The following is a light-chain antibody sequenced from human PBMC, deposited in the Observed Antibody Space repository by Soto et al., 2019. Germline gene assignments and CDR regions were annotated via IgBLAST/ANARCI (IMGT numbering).Light chain of an antibody. J-gene: IGKJ4*01. Sequence: DIQMTQSPSTLSASVGDRVTITCRASQSISSWLAWYQQKPGKAPNLLIYKASTLESGVPSRFSGSGSGTEFALTISSVQTHDFAPYYCQQYKSYRLTLCGGTKVDIK. CDR2: KAS. CDR1: QSISSW. V-gene: IGKV1-5*03. CDR3: QQYKSYRLT.